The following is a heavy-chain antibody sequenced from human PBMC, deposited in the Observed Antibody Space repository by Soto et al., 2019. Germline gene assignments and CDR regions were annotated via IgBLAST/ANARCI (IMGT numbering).Heavy chain of an antibody. V-gene: IGHV1-69*06. D-gene: IGHD5-18*01. CDR3: ARDEAVGYSYGYYYYYGMDV. Sequence: SVKVSCKASGGTFSSDAISWVRQAPGEGLEWMGGIIPIFGTANYAQKFQGRVTITADKSTSTAYMELSSLRSEDTAVYYCARDEAVGYSYGYYYYYGMDVWGQGTTVTVSS. CDR2: IIPIFGTA. J-gene: IGHJ6*02. CDR1: GGTFSSDA.